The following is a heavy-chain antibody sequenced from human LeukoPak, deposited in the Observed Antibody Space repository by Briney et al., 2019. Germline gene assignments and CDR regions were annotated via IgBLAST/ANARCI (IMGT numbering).Heavy chain of an antibody. CDR3: ARDKGFGGNAALDI. CDR1: GFTFTSYY. D-gene: IGHD3-10*01. CDR2: IYPSGGST. J-gene: IGHJ3*02. V-gene: IGHV1-46*01. Sequence: ASLKVSCKASGFTFTSYYMYWVRQAPGQGLEWMRKIYPSGGSTTYAQKFQGRVTMTRDTSTSTLYMEMSSLRSDDTAVYYCARDKGFGGNAALDIWGQGTMVTVSS.